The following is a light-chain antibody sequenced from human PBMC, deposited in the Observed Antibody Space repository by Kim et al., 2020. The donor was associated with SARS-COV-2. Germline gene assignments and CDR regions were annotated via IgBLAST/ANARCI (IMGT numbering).Light chain of an antibody. CDR3: QQYYITPYT. J-gene: IGKJ2*01. CDR1: QSVLYSSNNKNY. CDR2: WAS. V-gene: IGKV4-1*01. Sequence: DIVMTQSPDSLAVSLGERATINCKSSQSVLYSSNNKNYLAWYQQKPGQPPKLLIYWASTRESGVPDRFSGSGSGTDFTLTISSLQAEDVAVYYCQQYYITPYTFGQGTKLEI.